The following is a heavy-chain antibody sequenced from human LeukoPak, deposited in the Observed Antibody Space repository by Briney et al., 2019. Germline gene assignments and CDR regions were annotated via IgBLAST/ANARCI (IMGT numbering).Heavy chain of an antibody. D-gene: IGHD6-13*01. CDR3: ARGQYSSSWSYYFDY. J-gene: IGHJ4*02. Sequence: SETLSLTCTVSGGSISSSSYYWGWIRQPPGKGLEWIGYIYHSGSTYYNPSLKSRVTISVDRSKNQFSLKLSSVTAADTAVYYCARGQYSSSWSYYFDYWGQGTLVTVSS. CDR1: GGSISSSSYY. CDR2: IYHSGST. V-gene: IGHV4-39*07.